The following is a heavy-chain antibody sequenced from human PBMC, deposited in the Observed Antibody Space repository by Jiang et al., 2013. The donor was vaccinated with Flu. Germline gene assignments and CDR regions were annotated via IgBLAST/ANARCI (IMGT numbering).Heavy chain of an antibody. D-gene: IGHD3-22*01. V-gene: IGHV1-69*01. CDR1: SSYA. CDR2: IIPIFGTA. J-gene: IGHJ3*02. Sequence: SSYAISWVRQAPGQGLEWMGGIIPIFGTANYAQKFQGRVTITADESTSTAYMELSSLRSEDTAVYYCARCPRGYRVVGAFDIWGQGTMVTVSS. CDR3: ARCPRGYRVVGAFDI.